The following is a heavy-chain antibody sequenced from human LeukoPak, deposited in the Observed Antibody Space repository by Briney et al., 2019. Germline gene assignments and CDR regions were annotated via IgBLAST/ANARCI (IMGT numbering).Heavy chain of an antibody. Sequence: GGSLRLSCAASGFTVSSNYMSWVRQAPGKGLEWVSVICSGGSTYYADSVKGRFTISRDNSKNTLYLQMNSLRAEDAAVYYCARDGVEMATITQSQRLKIYYYYYMDVWGKGTTVTVSS. CDR3: ARDGVEMATITQSQRLKIYYYYYMDV. J-gene: IGHJ6*03. CDR2: ICSGGST. D-gene: IGHD5-24*01. CDR1: GFTVSSNY. V-gene: IGHV3-66*02.